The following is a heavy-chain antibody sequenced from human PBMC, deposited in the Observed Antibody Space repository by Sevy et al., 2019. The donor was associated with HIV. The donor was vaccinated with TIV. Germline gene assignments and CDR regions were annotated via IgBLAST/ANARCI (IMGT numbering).Heavy chain of an antibody. V-gene: IGHV3-30*18. CDR2: ISYDGSNK. J-gene: IGHJ4*02. CDR1: GFTFSSYG. CDR3: AKEAGSGRVTIFGVVIKGFIDY. Sequence: GSLRLSCAASGFTFSSYGMHWVRQAPGKGLEWVAVISYDGSNKYYADSVKGRFTISRDNSKNTLYLQMNSLRAEDTAVYYCAKEAGSGRVTIFGVVIKGFIDYWGQGTLVTVSS. D-gene: IGHD3-3*01.